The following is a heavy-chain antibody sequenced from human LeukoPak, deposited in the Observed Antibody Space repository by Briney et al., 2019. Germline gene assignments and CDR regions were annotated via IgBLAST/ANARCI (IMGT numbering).Heavy chain of an antibody. J-gene: IGHJ6*03. D-gene: IGHD1-26*01. V-gene: IGHV3-30*02. CDR3: AKPIVGATPFLEDYMDV. CDR2: IRYDGSNK. CDR1: GFTFSSYS. Sequence: GGSLRLSCAASGFTFSSYSMHWVRQAPGKGLEWVAFIRYDGSNKYYADSVKGRFTISRDNSKNTLYLQMNSPRAEDTAVYYCAKPIVGATPFLEDYMDVWGKGTTVTVSS.